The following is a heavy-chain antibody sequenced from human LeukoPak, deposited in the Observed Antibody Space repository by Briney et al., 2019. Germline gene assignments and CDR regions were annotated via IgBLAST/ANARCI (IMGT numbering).Heavy chain of an antibody. D-gene: IGHD4-17*01. CDR3: ARDKGGVNYGDTFVGDYYYMDV. J-gene: IGHJ6*03. CDR2: INPNSGGT. Sequence: GASVKVSCKASGYTFTGYYMHWVRQAPGQGLEWMGWINPNSGGTNYAQKFQGRVTMTRDTSISTAYMELSRLRSDDTAVYYCARDKGGVNYGDTFVGDYYYMDVWGKGTTVTVSS. CDR1: GYTFTGYY. V-gene: IGHV1-2*02.